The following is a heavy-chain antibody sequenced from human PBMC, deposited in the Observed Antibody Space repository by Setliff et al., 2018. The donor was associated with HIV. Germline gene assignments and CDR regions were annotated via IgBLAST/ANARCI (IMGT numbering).Heavy chain of an antibody. V-gene: IGHV1-8*01. CDR1: GYTFINNY. CDR3: AKENQVPSSRSVRIMWGFDP. J-gene: IGHJ5*02. D-gene: IGHD2-21*01. Sequence: GASVKVSCKASGYTFINNYINWVRQATGQGLEWMGLMNPTSSHSGYAQKFQGRLTMTRDTSSNTVYMELSSLRSEDTAVYYCAKENQVPSSRSVRIMWGFDPWGEGTLVTVSS. CDR2: MNPTSSHS.